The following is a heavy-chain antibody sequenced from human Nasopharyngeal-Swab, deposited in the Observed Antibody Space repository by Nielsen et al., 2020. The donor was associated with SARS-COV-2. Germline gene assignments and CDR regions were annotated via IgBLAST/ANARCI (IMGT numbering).Heavy chain of an antibody. Sequence: SEPLSLPCAVYGGSFSSYYWNWIRQPPGKGLEWIGEINHSGSTNYNPSLKSRVTISVDTSKNQFSLKLSSVTAADTAVYYCARGTGHGAFDIWGQGTMVTVSS. CDR2: INHSGST. D-gene: IGHD3-9*01. CDR1: GGSFSSYY. V-gene: IGHV4-34*01. CDR3: ARGTGHGAFDI. J-gene: IGHJ3*02.